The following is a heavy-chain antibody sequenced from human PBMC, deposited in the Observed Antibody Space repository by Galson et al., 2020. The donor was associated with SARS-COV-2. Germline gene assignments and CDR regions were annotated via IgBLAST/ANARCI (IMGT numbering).Heavy chain of an antibody. CDR3: ARDVRYSGSYYGADY. J-gene: IGHJ4*02. Sequence: ASVKVSCKASGYTFTSYGISWVRQAPGQGLEWMGWISAYNGDTNYAQRLQGRVTMTTDTSTSTAYMELRSLRSDDTAVYYCARDVRYSGSYYGADYWSQGTLVTVSS. CDR2: ISAYNGDT. V-gene: IGHV1-18*04. CDR1: GYTFTSYG. D-gene: IGHD1-26*01.